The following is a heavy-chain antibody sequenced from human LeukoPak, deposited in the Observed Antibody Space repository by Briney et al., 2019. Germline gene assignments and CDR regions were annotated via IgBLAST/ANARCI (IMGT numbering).Heavy chain of an antibody. V-gene: IGHV1-8*03. CDR3: ATTTVDFWSGYSGDAFDT. CDR1: GYTFTSYD. J-gene: IGHJ3*02. CDR2: MNPNSGNT. D-gene: IGHD3-3*01. Sequence: GASVKVSCKASGYTFTSYDINWVRQATGQGLEWMGWMNPNSGNTGYAQKFQGRVTITRNTSISTAYMELSSLRSEDTAVYYCATTTVDFWSGYSGDAFDTWGQGTMVTVSS.